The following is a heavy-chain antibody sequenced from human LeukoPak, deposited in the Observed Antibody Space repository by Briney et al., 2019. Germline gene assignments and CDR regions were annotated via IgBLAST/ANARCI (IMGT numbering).Heavy chain of an antibody. CDR3: ARDGQWLDYYYYGMDV. CDR2: IIPILGIA. V-gene: IGHV1-69*04. J-gene: IGHJ6*02. Sequence: SVKVSCKASGGTFISYAISWVRQAPGQGLEWMGRIIPILGIANYAQKFQGRVTITADKSTSTAYMELSSLRSEDTAVYYCARDGQWLDYYYYGMDVWGQGTTVTVSS. D-gene: IGHD6-19*01. CDR1: GGTFISYA.